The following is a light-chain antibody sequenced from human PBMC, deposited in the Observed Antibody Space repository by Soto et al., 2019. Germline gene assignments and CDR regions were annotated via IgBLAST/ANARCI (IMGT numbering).Light chain of an antibody. CDR3: QQYDTSPRT. CDR2: GAS. CDR1: QSVSSNY. J-gene: IGKJ1*01. Sequence: EIVLTQSPGTLSLSPGERATLSCRASQSVSSNYVAWYQQKRGQAPRLLIYGASSRATGIPTRFSGSGSGTDFTLNISRLEPEDFAVYYCQQYDTSPRTFGQGTKVEI. V-gene: IGKV3-20*01.